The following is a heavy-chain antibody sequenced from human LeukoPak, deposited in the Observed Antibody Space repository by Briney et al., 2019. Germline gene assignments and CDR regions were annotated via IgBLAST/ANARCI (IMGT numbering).Heavy chain of an antibody. CDR3: TREEGGGSDY. CDR2: TRSKAYGGTP. D-gene: IGHD1-26*01. Sequence: GGSLRLSCTASGFTFGDYAMSWVRQAPGKGLEWVSFTRSKAYGGTPEYAAPVKGRFTISRDDSKSIAYLQMNSLKTEDTAVYYCTREEGGGSDYWGQGTLVTVSS. V-gene: IGHV3-49*04. J-gene: IGHJ4*02. CDR1: GFTFGDYA.